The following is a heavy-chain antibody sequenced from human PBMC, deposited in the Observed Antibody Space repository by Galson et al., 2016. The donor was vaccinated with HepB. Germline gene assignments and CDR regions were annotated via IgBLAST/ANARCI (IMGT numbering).Heavy chain of an antibody. D-gene: IGHD2-2*01. J-gene: IGHJ4*02. V-gene: IGHV3-11*01. CDR2: IRSDGTTI. Sequence: SLRLSCATSGFSFNDAYMTWVRQAPGKGLEWIANIRSDGTTIYYADSVKDRFTISRDNAKKSLYLEMNGLEVDDTAIYYCAKSRRTYYCEHWGRGTLVTVSS. CDR3: AKSRRTYYCEH. CDR1: GFSFNDAY.